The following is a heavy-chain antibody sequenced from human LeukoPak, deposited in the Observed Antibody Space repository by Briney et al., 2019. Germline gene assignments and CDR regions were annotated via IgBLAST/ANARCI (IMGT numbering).Heavy chain of an antibody. CDR2: IYYSGSA. D-gene: IGHD6-6*01. V-gene: IGHV4-39*07. CDR3: ASSKSAYSSSSD. CDR1: GGSVNSGTYY. J-gene: IGHJ4*02. Sequence: SETLSLTCTVSGGSVNSGTYYWSWIRQPPGKGLEWIGNIYYSGSAYYNPSLKSRVTMSVDTSKNQFSLKLSSVTAADTAVYYCASSKSAYSSSSDWGQGTLVTVSS.